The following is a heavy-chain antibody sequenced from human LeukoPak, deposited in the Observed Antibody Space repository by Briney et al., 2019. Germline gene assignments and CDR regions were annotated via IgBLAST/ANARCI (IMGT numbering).Heavy chain of an antibody. V-gene: IGHV3-7*05. J-gene: IGHJ4*02. CDR2: IKQDGSDK. D-gene: IGHD4-17*01. CDR1: GFTFSRNW. Sequence: GGSLRLSCAASGFTFSRNWMSWLRQAPGRGLEWVAIIKQDGSDKYYVDSVEGRFTISRDNAKTSLFLQMNSLRVEDTAVYYCAREVYGDNYFDYWGRGTLVTVAS. CDR3: AREVYGDNYFDY.